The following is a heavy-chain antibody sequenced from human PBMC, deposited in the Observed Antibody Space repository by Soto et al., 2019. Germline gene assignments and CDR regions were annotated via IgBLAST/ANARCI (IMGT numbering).Heavy chain of an antibody. D-gene: IGHD6-6*01. CDR1: GGSLSSYY. Sequence: PSETLSLTCVVSGGSLSSYYWSWIRQPPGKGLEWIGYIYYSGSTNYNPSLKSRVTISVDTSKNQFSLKLSSVTAADTAVYYCARGAYSSSSYLYSYYYGMDVWGQGTTVTSP. V-gene: IGHV4-59*01. CDR2: IYYSGST. CDR3: ARGAYSSSSYLYSYYYGMDV. J-gene: IGHJ6*02.